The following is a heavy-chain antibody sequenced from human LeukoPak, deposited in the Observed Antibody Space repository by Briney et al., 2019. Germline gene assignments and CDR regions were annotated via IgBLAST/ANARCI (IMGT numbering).Heavy chain of an antibody. V-gene: IGHV3-7*01. CDR3: ARQVGYSYGLFDQ. CDR1: GFTFSSSW. CDR2: IKNDGSEK. Sequence: GALRLSCAASGFTFSSSWMSWLRQAPGRGLEWVANIKNDGSEKYYVDSVKGRFTFSRDNAKNSVFLQMNGLRPEDTAVYYCARQVGYSYGLFDQWGQGTLVTVSS. D-gene: IGHD5-18*01. J-gene: IGHJ4*02.